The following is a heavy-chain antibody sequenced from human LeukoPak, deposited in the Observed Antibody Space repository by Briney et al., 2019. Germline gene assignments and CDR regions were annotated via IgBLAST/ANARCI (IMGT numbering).Heavy chain of an antibody. CDR3: AAGGSYYSIDY. J-gene: IGHJ4*02. D-gene: IGHD1-26*01. CDR2: ISWNSGSI. Sequence: PGGSLRLSCAASGFTFDDYAMHWVRQAPGKGLEWVSGISWNSGSIGYADSVKGRFTISRDNAKNSLYLQMNSLRAEDTALYYCAAGGSYYSIDYWGQGTLVTVFS. V-gene: IGHV3-9*01. CDR1: GFTFDDYA.